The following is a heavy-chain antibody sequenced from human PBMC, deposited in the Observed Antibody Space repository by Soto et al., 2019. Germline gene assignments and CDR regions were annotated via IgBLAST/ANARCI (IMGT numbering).Heavy chain of an antibody. CDR3: ARLHSHGTYGMDV. Sequence: QMHLVQSGPEVRQPGSSVKVSCKASGGSFTYTLSWVRQAPGQGLEWMGGIIPIFGTTNYAEKFQGRVTITAVESTKTAFMELSTLRSEDTAVYYCARLHSHGTYGMDVWGQGTAVIVSS. V-gene: IGHV1-69*01. J-gene: IGHJ6*02. D-gene: IGHD4-4*01. CDR2: IIPIFGTT. CDR1: GGSFTYT.